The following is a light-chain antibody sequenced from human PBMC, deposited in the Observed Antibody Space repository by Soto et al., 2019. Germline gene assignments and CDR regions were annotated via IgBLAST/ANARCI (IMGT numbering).Light chain of an antibody. CDR2: DAS. Sequence: EIVLTQSPATLSLSPGERATLSCRASQSVSSYLAWDQQKPGQAPRLLIYDASNRATGIPARFRGSGSGTDFPLTISSLEPEDFAVYSCQQRSNWPVTFGPGTRLEIK. V-gene: IGKV3-11*01. J-gene: IGKJ5*01. CDR1: QSVSSY. CDR3: QQRSNWPVT.